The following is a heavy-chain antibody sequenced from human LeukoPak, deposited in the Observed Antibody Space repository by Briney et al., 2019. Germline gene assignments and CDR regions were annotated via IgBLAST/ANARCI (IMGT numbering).Heavy chain of an antibody. CDR3: ARDLPDYYDSSGYLLPHAFDI. Sequence: LRLSCSASGFTFSTYWMSWVRQPPGKGLEWIGEINHSGSTNYNPSLKSRVTISVDTSKNQFSLKLSSVTAADTAVHYCARDLPDYYDSSGYLLPHAFDIWGQGTMVTVSS. CDR1: GFTFSTYW. D-gene: IGHD3-22*01. CDR2: INHSGST. V-gene: IGHV4-34*09. J-gene: IGHJ3*02.